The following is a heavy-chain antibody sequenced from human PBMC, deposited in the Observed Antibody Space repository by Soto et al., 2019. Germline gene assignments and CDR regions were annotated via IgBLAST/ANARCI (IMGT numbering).Heavy chain of an antibody. CDR1: GFSFSSYA. Sequence: PGESLKISCAASGFSFSSYAMIWVRQAPGKGLEWVSVVSGSGGSTYYVDSVKGRFTISRDNSKNTLYLQMNSLRAEDTAVYYCAKSVNRNYYYTMDVWGQGTTVTVSS. J-gene: IGHJ6*02. CDR2: VSGSGGST. V-gene: IGHV3-23*01. CDR3: AKSVNRNYYYTMDV. D-gene: IGHD4-17*01.